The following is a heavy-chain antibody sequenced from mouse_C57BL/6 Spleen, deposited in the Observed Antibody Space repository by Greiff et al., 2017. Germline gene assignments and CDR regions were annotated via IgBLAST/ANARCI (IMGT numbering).Heavy chain of an antibody. D-gene: IGHD2-4*01. J-gene: IGHJ1*03. V-gene: IGHV1-64*01. Sequence: QVQLKQPGAELVKPGASVKLSCKASGYTFTSYWMHWVKQRPGQGLEWIGMIQPNSGSTNYNEKFKSKATLTVDKSSSTAYMQLSSLTSEDSAVYYCARFDYDWYFDVWGTGTTVTVSS. CDR1: GYTFTSYW. CDR3: ARFDYDWYFDV. CDR2: IQPNSGST.